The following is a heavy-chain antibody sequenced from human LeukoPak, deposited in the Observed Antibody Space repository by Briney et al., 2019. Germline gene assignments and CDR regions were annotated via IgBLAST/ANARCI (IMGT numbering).Heavy chain of an antibody. CDR3: ARDQLRLVVVPAAKENWFDP. V-gene: IGHV3-74*01. CDR2: INSDGSST. D-gene: IGHD2-2*01. Sequence: GGSLRLSCAASGFTFSSYWMHWVRQAPGKGLVWVSRINSDGSSTSYADSVKGRFTISRDNAKNTLYLQMNSLRAEDTAVYYCARDQLRLVVVPAAKENWFDPWGQGTLVTVSS. CDR1: GFTFSSYW. J-gene: IGHJ5*02.